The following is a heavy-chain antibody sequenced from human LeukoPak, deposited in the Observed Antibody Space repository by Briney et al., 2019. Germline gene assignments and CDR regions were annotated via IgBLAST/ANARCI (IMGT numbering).Heavy chain of an antibody. J-gene: IGHJ6*03. D-gene: IGHD6-6*01. CDR1: GFAFSTFP. V-gene: IGHV3-30*04. CDR3: ARVGRVSIYPSYMDV. CDR2: ISDDGRDT. Sequence: GGSLRLSCEASGFAFSTFPMHWVRQTPAKRLEWVAVISDDGRDTYYADSVKGRFTISRDNSKNTLYLQMNSLSPEDTAVVYCARVGRVSIYPSYMDVWGKGTTVTVSS.